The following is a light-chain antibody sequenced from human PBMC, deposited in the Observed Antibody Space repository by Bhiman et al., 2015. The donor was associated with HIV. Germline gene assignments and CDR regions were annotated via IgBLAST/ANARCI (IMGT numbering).Light chain of an antibody. CDR2: GVN. V-gene: IGLV2-23*02. J-gene: IGLJ3*02. CDR3: CSYAGPRIFWL. Sequence: QSALTQPASVSASPGQSITISCTGTSSDIGTYDLVSWYQQYPGKAPKLMIYGVNKRPSGVSSRFSGSKSGNTASLAISGLQAEDEADYYCCSYAGPRIFWLFGGGTKLTVL. CDR1: SSDIGTYDL.